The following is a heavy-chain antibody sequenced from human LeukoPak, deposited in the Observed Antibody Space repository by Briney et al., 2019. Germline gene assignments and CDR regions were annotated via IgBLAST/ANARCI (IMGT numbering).Heavy chain of an antibody. CDR1: GFTFSSYG. V-gene: IGHV3-30*18. D-gene: IGHD2-21*01. Sequence: GGSLRLSCAASGFTFSSYGMHWVREAPGKGLEWVAGISYDGSNKYYADSVKGRFTISRDNSKNTQNLQMNSLRAEDTAVYYCAKGYCGGDCPFDYWGQGTLVTVSS. CDR2: ISYDGSNK. CDR3: AKGYCGGDCPFDY. J-gene: IGHJ4*02.